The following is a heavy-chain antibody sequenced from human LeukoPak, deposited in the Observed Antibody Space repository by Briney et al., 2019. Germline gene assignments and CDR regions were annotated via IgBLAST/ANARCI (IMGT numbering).Heavy chain of an antibody. CDR3: ASDGPPYYYGDYGSYYYYYGMDV. CDR1: GGTFSSYA. CDR2: IIPIFGTA. Sequence: SVKVSCKASGGTFSSYAISWVRQAPGQGLEWMGGIIPIFGTANYAQKFQGRVTITADESSSTAYMELSSLRSEDTAVYYCASDGPPYYYGDYGSYYYYYGMDVWGQGTTVTVSS. J-gene: IGHJ6*02. D-gene: IGHD4-17*01. V-gene: IGHV1-69*13.